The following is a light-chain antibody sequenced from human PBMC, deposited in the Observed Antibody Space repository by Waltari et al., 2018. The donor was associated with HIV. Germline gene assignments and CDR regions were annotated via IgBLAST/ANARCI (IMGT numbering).Light chain of an antibody. CDR1: ALPKQY. Sequence: SYELAQLPSVSASPGQTARIPCSGDALPKQYAYWYQPTPGQAPVLIIYKDTERPSGIRERFSGSSSGTTVTLTISGVQVEDEADYYCQSADTNAYVVFGGGTKLTVL. CDR2: KDT. CDR3: QSADTNAYVV. J-gene: IGLJ2*01. V-gene: IGLV3-25*03.